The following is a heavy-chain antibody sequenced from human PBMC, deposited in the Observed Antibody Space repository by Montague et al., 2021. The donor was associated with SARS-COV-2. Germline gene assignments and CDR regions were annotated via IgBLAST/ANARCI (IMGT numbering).Heavy chain of an antibody. J-gene: IGHJ4*02. Sequence: SLRLSCAASGFTFGDHAMHWVRQAPGKGPEWISGITWDSGTLGYADSVKGRFTISRDNAKNSLYLQMNSLRVEDTALYYCAKDFDYNDSSGYFDYWGQGTLVTVSS. CDR2: ITWDSGTL. CDR1: GFTFGDHA. D-gene: IGHD3-22*01. V-gene: IGHV3-9*01. CDR3: AKDFDYNDSSGYFDY.